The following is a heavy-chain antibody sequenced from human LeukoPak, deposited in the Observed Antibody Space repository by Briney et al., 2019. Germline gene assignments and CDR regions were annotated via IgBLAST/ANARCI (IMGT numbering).Heavy chain of an antibody. CDR1: GATITNHY. CDR3: TRGYNGGWHDY. Sequence: SETLSLTCSVSGATITNHYWSWIRQPPGKGPDCIGYIYNSGSTNYNPCIKSRVTISIDPSKNQFCLRLSSVAAADTAVYYCTRGYNGGWHDYWGQGTLVTVSS. D-gene: IGHD6-19*01. J-gene: IGHJ4*02. CDR2: IYNSGST. V-gene: IGHV4-59*11.